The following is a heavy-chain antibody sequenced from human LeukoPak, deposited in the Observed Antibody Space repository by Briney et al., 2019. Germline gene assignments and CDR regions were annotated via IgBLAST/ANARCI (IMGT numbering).Heavy chain of an antibody. J-gene: IGHJ4*02. Sequence: NLGESLKISCKGSGYSFTRYWIGWVRQMPGKGLEWMGIIYPGDSDTRYSPSFQGQVTISADKSISTAYLQWSSLKASDTAMYYCERSRWIPQYYFDYCGQGTLVTVSS. CDR1: GYSFTRYW. V-gene: IGHV5-51*01. CDR2: IYPGDSDT. D-gene: IGHD4-23*01. CDR3: ERSRWIPQYYFDY.